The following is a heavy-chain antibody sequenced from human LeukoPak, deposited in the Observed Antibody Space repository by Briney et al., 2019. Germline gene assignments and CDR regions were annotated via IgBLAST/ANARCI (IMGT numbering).Heavy chain of an antibody. Sequence: GGSLRLSCAASGFTFSSYGMHWVRQAPGKGLEWVAVIWYGGSNKYYADSVKGRFTISRDNSENTLYLQMNSLRAEDTAVYYCARGDGGLWFGELFGYYYGMDVWGKGTTVTVSS. CDR2: IWYGGSNK. V-gene: IGHV3-33*01. CDR1: GFTFSSYG. D-gene: IGHD3-10*01. CDR3: ARGDGGLWFGELFGYYYGMDV. J-gene: IGHJ6*04.